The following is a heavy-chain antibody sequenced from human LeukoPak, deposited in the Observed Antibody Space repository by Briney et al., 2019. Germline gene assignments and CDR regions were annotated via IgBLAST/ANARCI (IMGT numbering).Heavy chain of an antibody. Sequence: SETLSLTCTVSGGSVSSGSSYWSWIRQPPGQGLEWIGYIYHSGTTNYNPSLKSRVTISADTSKNQFSLKLSSVTAADTAVYYCARSPLGYLDDWGQGTLVTVSS. CDR2: IYHSGTT. CDR3: ARSPLGYLDD. CDR1: GGSVSSGSSY. D-gene: IGHD7-27*01. V-gene: IGHV4-61*01. J-gene: IGHJ4*02.